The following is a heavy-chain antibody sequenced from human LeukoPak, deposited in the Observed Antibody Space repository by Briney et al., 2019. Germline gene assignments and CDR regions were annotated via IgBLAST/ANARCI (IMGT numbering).Heavy chain of an antibody. CDR2: ISAYNGNT. Sequence: GASVKVSCKASGYTFTSYGISWVRQAPGQGLEWMGWISAYNGNTNYAQKLQGRVTMTTDTSTSTAYMELRSLRSDDTAVYYCARDLGGYGEGGWFDPWGQGTLVTVSS. J-gene: IGHJ5*02. CDR1: GYTFTSYG. CDR3: ARDLGGYGEGGWFDP. V-gene: IGHV1-18*01. D-gene: IGHD4-17*01.